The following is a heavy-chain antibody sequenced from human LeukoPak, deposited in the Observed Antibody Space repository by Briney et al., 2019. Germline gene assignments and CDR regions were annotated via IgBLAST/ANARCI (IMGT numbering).Heavy chain of an antibody. D-gene: IGHD3-22*01. Sequence: GESLRLSCAASGFTFSSYEMNWVRQAPGKGLEWVSYISFSGSTIYYAYSVKGRCTISRDNAKNSLYVQMNSLRAEDTAVYYCARGGYYDSSGYYYVGYFHHWGQGTLVTVSS. J-gene: IGHJ1*01. V-gene: IGHV3-48*03. CDR2: ISFSGSTI. CDR1: GFTFSSYE. CDR3: ARGGYYDSSGYYYVGYFHH.